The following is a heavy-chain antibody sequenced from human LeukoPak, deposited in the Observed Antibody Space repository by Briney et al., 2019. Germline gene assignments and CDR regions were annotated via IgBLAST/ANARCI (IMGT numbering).Heavy chain of an antibody. CDR1: GGSISSYY. V-gene: IGHV4-59*01. J-gene: IGHJ3*02. CDR3: ARGKTYYDISKDAFDI. Sequence: SETLSLTCTVSGGSISSYYWSWIRQPPGKGLEWIGYIYRTGSTNYNPSLKSRVTITPDTSKNQFSLRLTSVTAADTAVYYCARGKTYYDISKDAFDIWGQGTMVTVSS. D-gene: IGHD3-22*01. CDR2: IYRTGST.